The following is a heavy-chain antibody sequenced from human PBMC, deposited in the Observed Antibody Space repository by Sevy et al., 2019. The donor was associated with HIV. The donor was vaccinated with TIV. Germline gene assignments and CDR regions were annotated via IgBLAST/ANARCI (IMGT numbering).Heavy chain of an antibody. CDR3: ARDARHITGTPGRYGMDV. CDR1: GFTFSSYS. J-gene: IGHJ6*02. D-gene: IGHD1-20*01. CDR2: ISSSSSYI. Sequence: GGSLRLSCAASGFTFSSYSMSWVRQAPGKGLEWVSSISSSSSYIYYADSVKGRFTISRDNAKNSLYLQMNSLRAEDTAVYYCARDARHITGTPGRYGMDVWGQGTTVTVSS. V-gene: IGHV3-21*01.